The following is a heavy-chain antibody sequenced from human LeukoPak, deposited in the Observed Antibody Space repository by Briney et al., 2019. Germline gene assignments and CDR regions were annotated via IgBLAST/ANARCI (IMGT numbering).Heavy chain of an antibody. J-gene: IGHJ4*02. Sequence: SETLSLTCTVSGGSLRSTYYWGWIRQPPGKGLEWMGSMYYTGTTYYNPSLKTRVTMSFDTSKNQFSLNLSSVTAADTAVYYCARGRGYYGSGSYYSFDYWGQGTLVTVSS. CDR3: ARGRGYYGSGSYYSFDY. CDR1: GGSLRSTYY. V-gene: IGHV4-39*07. D-gene: IGHD3-10*01. CDR2: MYYTGTT.